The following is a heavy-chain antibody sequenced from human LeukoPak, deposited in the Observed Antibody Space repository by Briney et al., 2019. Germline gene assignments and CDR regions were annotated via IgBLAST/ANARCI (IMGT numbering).Heavy chain of an antibody. Sequence: SETLSLTCTVSTGSVSTSSYYWGWIRQPPGKVLELIGSIYYNGSTYYNPSLKSRLTISIDTSKNHFSLKLRSVTAADTAVYYCARHGRDAYTPFTYWGQGTLVPVSS. CDR2: IYYNGST. D-gene: IGHD5-24*01. CDR3: ARHGRDAYTPFTY. CDR1: TGSVSTSSYY. J-gene: IGHJ4*02. V-gene: IGHV4-39*01.